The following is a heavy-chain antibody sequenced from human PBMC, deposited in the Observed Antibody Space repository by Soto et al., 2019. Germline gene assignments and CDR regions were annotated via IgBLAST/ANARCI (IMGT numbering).Heavy chain of an antibody. CDR2: VVPKIGSI. CDR3: TRGGRENNWNDGNLEY. J-gene: IGHJ4*02. CDR1: GYTFTNYG. V-gene: IGHV1-18*01. D-gene: IGHD1-20*01. Sequence: GASVKVSCKASGYTFTNYGITWVRQAPGQGLEWMGRVVPKIGSINFVRKFQGRLTLTADKSTRTAFLELSSLRPEDTAVYYCTRGGRENNWNDGNLEYWGQG.